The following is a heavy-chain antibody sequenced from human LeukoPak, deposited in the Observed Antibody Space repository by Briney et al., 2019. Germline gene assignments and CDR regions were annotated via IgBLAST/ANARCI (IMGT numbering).Heavy chain of an antibody. J-gene: IGHJ4*02. V-gene: IGHV3-23*01. CDR1: GFTFSSYA. CDR3: ARDKGDYDTSGSLFVF. CDR2: ISGSGGST. Sequence: GGSLRLSCAASGFTFSSYAMSWVRQAPGKGLEWVSAISGSGGSTYYADSVKGRFTISRDNSKNTLYLQMNSLRAGDTAVYYCARDKGDYDTSGSLFVFGGQGTPVTVSS. D-gene: IGHD3-22*01.